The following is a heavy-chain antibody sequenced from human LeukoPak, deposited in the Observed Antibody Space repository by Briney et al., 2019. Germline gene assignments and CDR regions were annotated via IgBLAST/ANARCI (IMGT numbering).Heavy chain of an antibody. V-gene: IGHV4-59*12. CDR2: IYYSGST. CDR1: GGSISSYY. D-gene: IGHD6-13*01. J-gene: IGHJ4*02. CDR3: ARSGAAAGETDY. Sequence: SETLSLTCTVSGGSISSYYWSWIRLPPGKGLEWIGYIYYSGSTNYNPSLKSRVTISVDTSKNQFSLKLSSVTAADTAVYYCARSGAAAGETDYWGQGTLVTVSS.